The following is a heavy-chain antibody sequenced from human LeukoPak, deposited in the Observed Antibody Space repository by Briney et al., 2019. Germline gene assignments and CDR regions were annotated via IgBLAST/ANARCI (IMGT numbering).Heavy chain of an antibody. CDR3: ARGLSSNSGSYPIPYYFDY. V-gene: IGHV1-18*01. D-gene: IGHD1-26*01. CDR2: ISAYNGNT. CDR1: GYTFTSYG. Sequence: ASVTVSCKASGYTFTSYGISWVRQAPGQGLEWMGWISAYNGNTTYAQKLQGRVTITADKSTSTAYMELSSLRSEDTAVYYCARGLSSNSGSYPIPYYFDYWGQGTLVTVSS. J-gene: IGHJ4*02.